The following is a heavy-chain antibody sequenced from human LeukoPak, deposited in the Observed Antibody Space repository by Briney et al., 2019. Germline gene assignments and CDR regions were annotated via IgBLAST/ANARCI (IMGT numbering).Heavy chain of an antibody. Sequence: ASVKVSCKASGYTFTDYYIHWVRQAPGQGLEWMGGINPNSGGTNYAQTFQGRVTMTRDTSITTAYLELSRLRSDDTAVYYCARIGYNHHLDYWGQGTLVTVSS. J-gene: IGHJ4*02. D-gene: IGHD5-24*01. CDR1: GYTFTDYY. CDR3: ARIGYNHHLDY. V-gene: IGHV1-2*02. CDR2: INPNSGGT.